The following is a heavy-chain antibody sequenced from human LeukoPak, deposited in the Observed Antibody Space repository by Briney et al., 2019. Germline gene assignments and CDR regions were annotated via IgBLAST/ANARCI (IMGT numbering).Heavy chain of an antibody. V-gene: IGHV3-21*01. CDR1: GFTFNSYT. J-gene: IGHJ4*02. Sequence: GGSLRLSCAASGFTFNSYTMSWVRQAPGKGLEWVSSINSRSSNIYYADSMKGRFTVSRDNTKNSLYLQMNSLRAEDTAVYFCAKESGHCGADCLALNDYWGQGTLVTVSS. CDR2: INSRSSNI. D-gene: IGHD2-21*02. CDR3: AKESGHCGADCLALNDY.